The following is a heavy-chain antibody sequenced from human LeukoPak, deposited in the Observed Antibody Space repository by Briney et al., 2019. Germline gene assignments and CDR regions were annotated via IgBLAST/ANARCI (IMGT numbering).Heavy chain of an antibody. D-gene: IGHD3-10*01. CDR1: GFTFSSYA. Sequence: GGSLRLSCAASGFTFSSYAMHWVRQAPGKGLEWVAVISCDGSNKYYADSVKGRFTTSRDNSKNTLYLQMNSLRAEDTAVYYCARAKGSYLPPDYWGQGTLVTVSS. J-gene: IGHJ4*02. CDR2: ISCDGSNK. V-gene: IGHV3-30*04. CDR3: ARAKGSYLPPDY.